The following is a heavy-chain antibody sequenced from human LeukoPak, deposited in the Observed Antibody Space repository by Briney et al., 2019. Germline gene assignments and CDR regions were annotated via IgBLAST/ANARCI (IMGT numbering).Heavy chain of an antibody. CDR1: SYSISSGYY. V-gene: IGHV4-38-2*02. Sequence: SXTCAVSSYSISSGYYWGWIRQPPGKGLEWIGSFYHRGSTYYNQSLKSRVTISVDTSKNQFSLKLSSVTAADTAVYYCARDRTSLWELIQGRWFDPWGQGTLVTVSS. CDR3: ARDRTSLWELIQGRWFDP. D-gene: IGHD1-26*01. J-gene: IGHJ5*02. CDR2: FYHRGST.